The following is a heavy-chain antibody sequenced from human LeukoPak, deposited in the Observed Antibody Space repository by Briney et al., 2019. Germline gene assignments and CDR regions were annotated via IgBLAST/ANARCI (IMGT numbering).Heavy chain of an antibody. CDR3: AKDPCSGGSCYSIDY. CDR2: ISYDGSNK. J-gene: IGHJ4*02. Sequence: GGSLRLSCAASGFTFSSYGMHWVRQAPGKGLEWVAVISYDGSNKYYADSVKGRFTISRDNSKNTLYLQINSLRAEDTAVYYCAKDPCSGGSCYSIDYWGQGTLVTVSS. CDR1: GFTFSSYG. V-gene: IGHV3-30*18. D-gene: IGHD2-15*01.